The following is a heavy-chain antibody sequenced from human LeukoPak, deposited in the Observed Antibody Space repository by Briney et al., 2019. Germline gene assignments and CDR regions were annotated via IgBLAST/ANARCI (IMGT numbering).Heavy chain of an antibody. J-gene: IGHJ4*02. CDR1: GGSISSYY. V-gene: IGHV4-59*01. CDR2: IYYSGST. CDR3: ARGDDSSGYYIDY. D-gene: IGHD3-22*01. Sequence: SETLSLTCTVSGGSISSYYWSWIRQPPGKGLEWIGYIYYSGSTNYNPSLKSRVTISVDTSKNQFSLKLSSVTAADTAVYYCARGDDSSGYYIDYWGQGTLVTVSS.